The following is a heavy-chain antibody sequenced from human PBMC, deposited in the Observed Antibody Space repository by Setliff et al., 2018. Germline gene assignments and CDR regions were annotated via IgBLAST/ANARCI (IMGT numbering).Heavy chain of an antibody. D-gene: IGHD6-6*01. CDR3: ARGRNIAARLLDS. J-gene: IGHJ4*02. CDR1: GGTFSDYH. CDR2: INHRGSI. Sequence: PSETLSLTCAAYGGTFSDYHWTWIRQSPEKGLEWIGEINHRGSINYNPSLKSRATISIDTSKDQFSLKLISMSAADTAVYFCARGRNIAARLLDSWGQGALVTVSS. V-gene: IGHV4-34*01.